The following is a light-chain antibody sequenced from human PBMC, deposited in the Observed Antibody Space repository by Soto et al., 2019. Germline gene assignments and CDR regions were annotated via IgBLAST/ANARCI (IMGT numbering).Light chain of an antibody. J-gene: IGKJ2*01. V-gene: IGKV3-11*01. CDR3: QQRCYWPPDT. CDR1: QSINRH. Sequence: ILMTQSPATLSLSQGERATLYCRASQSINRHLAWYRQKPGQAPRLFIYDASNRATGIRARCSGSGSGTDCSLTISSLEPEEFGGYNWQQRCYWPPDTLGGGATVDIK. CDR2: DAS.